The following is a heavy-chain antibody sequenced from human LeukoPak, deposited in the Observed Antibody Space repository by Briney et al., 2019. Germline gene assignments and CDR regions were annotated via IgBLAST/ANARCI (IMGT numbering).Heavy chain of an antibody. J-gene: IGHJ4*02. Sequence: GGSLRLSCAASGFTFSNYWMSWVRQAPGKGLEWVANINPDGSEKYYVDSVKGRLTISRDKAKNSLYLQINSLRADDTAVYYCVRDRFGYSDYWGQGTLVTVSS. D-gene: IGHD3-22*01. CDR3: VRDRFGYSDY. V-gene: IGHV3-7*01. CDR2: INPDGSEK. CDR1: GFTFSNYW.